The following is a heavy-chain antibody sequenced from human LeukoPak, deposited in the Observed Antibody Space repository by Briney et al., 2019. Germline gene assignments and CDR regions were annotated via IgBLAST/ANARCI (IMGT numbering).Heavy chain of an antibody. CDR2: IYYSGST. D-gene: IGHD5-18*01. CDR3: ARSGDRYSYGSFDY. Sequence: PSETLSLTCTVSGGSISSSSYYWGWIRQPLGKGLEWIGSIYYSGSTYYNPSLKSRVTISVDTSKNQFSLKLSSVTAADTAVYYCARSGDRYSYGSFDYWGQGTLVTVSS. J-gene: IGHJ4*02. V-gene: IGHV4-39*07. CDR1: GGSISSSSYY.